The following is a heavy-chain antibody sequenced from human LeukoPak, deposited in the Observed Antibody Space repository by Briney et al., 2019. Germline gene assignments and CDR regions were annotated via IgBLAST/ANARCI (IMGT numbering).Heavy chain of an antibody. D-gene: IGHD6-13*01. V-gene: IGHV3-21*01. Sequence: GQSLRLSCAASGFTFSSYSMNWVRQAPGKGLEWVSSIRNSSSYIYYADSVKGRFTISRDNAKNSLYLQMNSLRAEDTAVYYCAKDWGYGEAGIDFWGQGTLVTVSS. CDR2: IRNSSSYI. CDR1: GFTFSSYS. J-gene: IGHJ4*02. CDR3: AKDWGYGEAGIDF.